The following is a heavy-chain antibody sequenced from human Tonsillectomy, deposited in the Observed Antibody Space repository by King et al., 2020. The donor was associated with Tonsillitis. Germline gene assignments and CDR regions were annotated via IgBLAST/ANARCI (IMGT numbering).Heavy chain of an antibody. CDR1: GDFIRRGYY. D-gene: IGHD5-12*01. CDR3: ARDALTVANSIYNYFFGLDV. J-gene: IGHJ6*02. Sequence: MQLQESGPRLVRPSETLSLTCAVSGDFIRRGYYWGWIRQSPGMGLEWIGSIYHSGSTYYNPSLKSRVTISVDTSNNQFSLKLSSVTAAATAVYYWARDALTVANSIYNYFFGLDVWGHGTPVTVSS. V-gene: IGHV4-38-2*01. CDR2: IYHSGST.